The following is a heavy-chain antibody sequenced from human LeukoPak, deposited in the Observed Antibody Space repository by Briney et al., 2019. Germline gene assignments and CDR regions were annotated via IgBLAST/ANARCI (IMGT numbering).Heavy chain of an antibody. J-gene: IGHJ4*02. CDR3: ARGIGSSWPDY. Sequence: SETLSLTCTVSGGSISSSSYYWGWIRQPPGKGLEWIGSIYYSGSTYYSPSLKSRVTISVDTSKNQFSLKLSSVTAADTAVYYCARGIGSSWPDYWGQGTLVTVSS. D-gene: IGHD6-13*01. CDR2: IYYSGST. V-gene: IGHV4-39*01. CDR1: GGSISSSSYY.